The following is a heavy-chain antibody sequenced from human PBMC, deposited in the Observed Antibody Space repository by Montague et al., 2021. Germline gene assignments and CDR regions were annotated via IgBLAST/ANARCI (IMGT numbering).Heavy chain of an antibody. CDR1: GGSISSNNW. J-gene: IGHJ5*02. D-gene: IGHD3-22*01. Sequence: SETLSLTCAVSGGSISSNNWWTWVRQPPGKGLEWIGEIFHNGSTTYSPSLKSRVTISMDKSKNQFSLKLTSVTAADTDVYYCARVAAWGYYDTSGPNWFDPWGQGTLVTVSS. CDR3: ARVAAWGYYDTSGPNWFDP. V-gene: IGHV4-4*02. CDR2: IFHNGST.